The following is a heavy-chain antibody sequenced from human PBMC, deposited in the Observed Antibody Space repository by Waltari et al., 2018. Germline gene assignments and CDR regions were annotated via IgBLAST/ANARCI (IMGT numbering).Heavy chain of an antibody. CDR3: ARLAPRTYRSPVPGRHYYYGMDV. Sequence: EEQLLESGGGLVQPGDSLRLSCAGSGFRFSNYWMNWVRQAPGKGLVWVERIRDDETSISYADSVKGRFTISRDNAKNTVYLQMKRLRVEDTAVYYCARLAPRTYRSPVPGRHYYYGMDVWGQGTTVTVSS. V-gene: IGHV3-74*01. D-gene: IGHD3-10*01. CDR1: GFRFSNYW. CDR2: IRDDETSI. J-gene: IGHJ6*02.